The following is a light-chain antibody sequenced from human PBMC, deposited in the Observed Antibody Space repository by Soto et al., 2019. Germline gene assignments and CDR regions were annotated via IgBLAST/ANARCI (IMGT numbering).Light chain of an antibody. CDR2: GNS. CDR1: SSNIGAGHD. CDR3: QSYDRSLRTYV. Sequence: QSVLTQPPSVSGAPGQRVTISCSGSSSNIGAGHDVNWYRQLPGTAPKLLTYGNSDRPSGVPDRFSGSKSGTSASLAITGLQAEDEADYFCQSYDRSLRTYVFGTGTKVTVL. J-gene: IGLJ1*01. V-gene: IGLV1-40*01.